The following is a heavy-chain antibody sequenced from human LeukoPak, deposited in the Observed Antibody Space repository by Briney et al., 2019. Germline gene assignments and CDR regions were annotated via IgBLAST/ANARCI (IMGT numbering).Heavy chain of an antibody. CDR1: GFTFSSYT. J-gene: IGHJ6*02. V-gene: IGHV3-21*01. Sequence: GGSLRLSCAASGFTFSSYTMNWVRQAPGKGLEWVSSFSRSGPYIYYADSVKGRFTISRDNAKNSLYLQMNSLRAEDTAVYYCARAAAGTGYYYYGMDVWGQGTTVTVSS. CDR3: ARAAAGTGYYYYGMDV. D-gene: IGHD6-13*01. CDR2: FSRSGPYI.